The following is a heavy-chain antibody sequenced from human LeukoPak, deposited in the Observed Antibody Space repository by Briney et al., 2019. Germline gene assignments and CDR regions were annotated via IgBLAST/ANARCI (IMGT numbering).Heavy chain of an antibody. CDR3: ARDPVGATSYFDY. J-gene: IGHJ4*02. CDR2: ISSSSSYI. D-gene: IGHD1-26*01. CDR1: RFTFSSYS. V-gene: IGHV3-21*01. Sequence: PGRSLRLSRAASRFTFSSYSMNWVHQAPGKGLEWVSSISSSSSYIYYADSVKGRFTISRDNAKNSLYLQMNSLRAEDTAVYYCARDPVGATSYFDYWGQGTLVTVSS.